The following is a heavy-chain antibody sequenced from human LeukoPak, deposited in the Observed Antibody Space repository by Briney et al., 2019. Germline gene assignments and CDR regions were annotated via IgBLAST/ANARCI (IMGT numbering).Heavy chain of an antibody. D-gene: IGHD1-26*01. CDR1: GFTFSSYS. CDR3: ASIGNRMLDAVDI. CDR2: ISSSSSYI. V-gene: IGHV3-21*01. J-gene: IGHJ3*02. Sequence: GGSLRLSCAASGFTFSSYSMNWVRQAPGKGLEWVSSISSSSSYIYYADSVKGRFTISRDTAKNSLYLQMNSLRAEDTAVYYCASIGNRMLDAVDIWGQGTMVTVSS.